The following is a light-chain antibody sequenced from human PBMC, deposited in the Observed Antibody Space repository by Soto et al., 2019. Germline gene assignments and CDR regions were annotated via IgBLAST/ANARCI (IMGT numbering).Light chain of an antibody. Sequence: DVQMTQSPSTLSASVRDRVTITCRASQSISSWLAWYQQKPGKAPKLLIYDASSLESGVPSRFSGSGSGTEFTLTISSLQPADFATYYCQQYNSYITFGQGTRLENK. V-gene: IGKV1-5*01. CDR2: DAS. CDR1: QSISSW. J-gene: IGKJ5*01. CDR3: QQYNSYIT.